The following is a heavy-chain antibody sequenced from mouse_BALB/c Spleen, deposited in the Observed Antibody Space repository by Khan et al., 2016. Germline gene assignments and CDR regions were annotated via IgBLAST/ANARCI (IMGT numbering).Heavy chain of an antibody. D-gene: IGHD1-2*01. V-gene: IGHV9-1*02. CDR1: GYTFTNYG. CDR3: TRRDYGLAMDY. Sequence: QIQLVQSGPELKKPGETVKISCKASGYTFTNYGMNWVKQAPGKGLKWMGWINTYTGEPTYADDFKGRFAFSLETSASTAYLQINNLKNEDMATXIWTRRDYGLAMDYWGQGTSVTVSS. J-gene: IGHJ4*01. CDR2: INTYTGEP.